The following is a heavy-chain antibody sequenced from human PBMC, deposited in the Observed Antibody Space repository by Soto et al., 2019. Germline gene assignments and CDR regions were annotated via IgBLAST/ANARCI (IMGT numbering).Heavy chain of an antibody. CDR2: LSDSGGSI. J-gene: IGHJ4*02. V-gene: IGHV3-23*01. CDR3: AEVFNSLYACFFCL. CDR1: GFTFSSHA. D-gene: IGHD2-8*01. Sequence: EVQLLESGGGMVQPGGSLRLSCTASGFTFSSHAMTWVRQAPGKGLEWVSGLSDSGGSIYYADSVKGRFTISRDNSMNTAFLPMKNPRGEGKGLFYCAEVFNSLYACFFCLWGPGTLVTVSA.